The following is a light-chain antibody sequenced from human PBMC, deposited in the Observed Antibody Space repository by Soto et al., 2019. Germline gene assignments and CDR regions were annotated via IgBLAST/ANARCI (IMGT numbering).Light chain of an antibody. J-gene: IGKJ1*01. CDR3: LQHDNYPRT. CDR1: QGIRND. V-gene: IGKV1-6*01. Sequence: AIQMTQSPSSLSASVGDRVTIACRASQGIRNDLVWYQQKPGKAPNLLIYAASSLQSGVPSRFSGSGSGTDFTLTISSLQPEDFATYYCLQHDNYPRTFGQGTKVEIK. CDR2: AAS.